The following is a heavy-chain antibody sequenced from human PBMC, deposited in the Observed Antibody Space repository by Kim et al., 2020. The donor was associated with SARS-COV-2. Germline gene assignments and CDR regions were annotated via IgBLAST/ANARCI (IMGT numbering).Heavy chain of an antibody. CDR3: ARVHLTGETGGYFDY. CDR2: INHSGST. CDR1: GGSFSGYY. V-gene: IGHV4-34*01. J-gene: IGHJ4*02. Sequence: SETLSLTCAVYGGSFSGYYWSWIRQPPGKGLEWIGEINHSGSTNYNPSLKSRVTISVDTSKNQFSLKLSSVTAADTAVYYCARVHLTGETGGYFDYWGQGTLVTVSS. D-gene: IGHD7-27*01.